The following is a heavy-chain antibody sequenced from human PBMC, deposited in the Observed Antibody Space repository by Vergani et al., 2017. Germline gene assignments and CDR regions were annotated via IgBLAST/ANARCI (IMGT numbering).Heavy chain of an antibody. CDR2: IKSDGSIT. V-gene: IGHV3-74*03. Sequence: EVQLVESGGGLVKRGGSLRLSCAASGFSFNSYWMHWVRQVPGKGLLWVSRIKSDGSITAYADSVKGRFTISRDNAQNTLYLQMNSLRVEDTGVYYCARETRDTPSSLDYWGQGTLVTVSS. CDR3: ARETRDTPSSLDY. J-gene: IGHJ4*02. CDR1: GFSFNSYW. D-gene: IGHD5-24*01.